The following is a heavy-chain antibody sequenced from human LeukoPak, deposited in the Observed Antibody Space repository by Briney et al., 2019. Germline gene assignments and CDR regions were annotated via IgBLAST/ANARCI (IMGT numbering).Heavy chain of an antibody. CDR1: GFPFSIYE. Sequence: PGGSLRLSCAVSGFPFSIYEMNWVRQAPGKGLEWVSNIGSSGAAIYYADSVKGRFTISRDNAKNSLYLQMNSLRAEDTAVYYCARDSRSSIAARGRGYYMDVWGKGTTVTVSS. V-gene: IGHV3-48*03. D-gene: IGHD6-6*01. J-gene: IGHJ6*03. CDR3: ARDSRSSIAARGRGYYMDV. CDR2: IGSSGAAI.